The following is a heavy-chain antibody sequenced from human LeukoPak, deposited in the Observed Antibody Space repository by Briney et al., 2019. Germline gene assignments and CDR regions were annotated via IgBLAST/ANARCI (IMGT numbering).Heavy chain of an antibody. Sequence: ASVKVSCKASGYTFTGYYMHWVRQAPGQGLEWMGWINPNSSGTNYAQKFQGRVTVTRDTSISTAYMELSRLRSDDTAVYYCARGSIRYSSGWYIIDPWGQGTLVTVSS. V-gene: IGHV1-2*02. CDR1: GYTFTGYY. D-gene: IGHD6-19*01. CDR3: ARGSIRYSSGWYIIDP. CDR2: INPNSSGT. J-gene: IGHJ5*02.